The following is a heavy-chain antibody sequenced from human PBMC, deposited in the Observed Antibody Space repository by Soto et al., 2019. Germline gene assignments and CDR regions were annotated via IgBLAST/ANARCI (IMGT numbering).Heavy chain of an antibody. CDR1: GGSISSSSYY. CDR3: ASPDYGGKRFYYYYGMDV. D-gene: IGHD4-17*01. CDR2: IYYSGST. J-gene: IGHJ6*02. V-gene: IGHV4-39*01. Sequence: SETLSLTCTVSGGSISSSSYYWGWIRQPPGKGLEWIGSIYYSGSTYYNPSLKSRVTISVDTSKNQFSLKLSSVTAADTAVYYCASPDYGGKRFYYYYGMDVWGQGTTVT.